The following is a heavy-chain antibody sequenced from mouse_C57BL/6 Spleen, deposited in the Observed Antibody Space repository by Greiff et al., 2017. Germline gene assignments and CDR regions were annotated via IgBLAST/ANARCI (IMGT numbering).Heavy chain of an antibody. CDR2: IYPRSGNT. Sequence: VQLQQSGAELARPGASVKLSCKASGYTFTSYGISWVKQRTGQGLEWIGEIYPRSGNTYYNENVKGKATLTADKSSSTAYMELRSLTSEDSAVYFCERFITTVVATETDYWGQGTTLTVSS. D-gene: IGHD1-1*01. CDR1: GYTFTSYG. J-gene: IGHJ2*01. CDR3: ERFITTVVATETDY. V-gene: IGHV1-81*01.